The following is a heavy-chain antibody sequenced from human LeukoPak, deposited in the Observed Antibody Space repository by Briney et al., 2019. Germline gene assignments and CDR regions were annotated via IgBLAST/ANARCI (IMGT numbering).Heavy chain of an antibody. CDR1: GFTFNYYY. V-gene: IGHV3-11*04. Sequence: GGSLRLSCAASGFTFNYYYMCWIRQAPGKWLEWVSYISRSGNTIYYADSVKGRFTISRDNAKNSLYLQMNSLRAEDTAVYYCARGGYQLLTFFDYWGRGTLVTVSS. CDR2: ISRSGNTI. J-gene: IGHJ4*02. D-gene: IGHD2-2*01. CDR3: ARGGYQLLTFFDY.